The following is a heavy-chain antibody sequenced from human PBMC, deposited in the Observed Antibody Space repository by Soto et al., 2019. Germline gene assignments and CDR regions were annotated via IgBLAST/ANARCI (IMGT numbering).Heavy chain of an antibody. D-gene: IGHD2-15*01. V-gene: IGHV4-59*08. CDR2: IYYSGST. CDR1: GGSISSYY. J-gene: IGHJ6*03. Sequence: SETLSLTCTVSGGSISSYYWSWIRQPPGKGLEWIGYIYYSGSTNYNPSLKSRVTISVDTSKNQFSLKLSSVTAADTAVYYCARGTTLPHYYMDVWGKGTTVTVSS. CDR3: ARGTTLPHYYMDV.